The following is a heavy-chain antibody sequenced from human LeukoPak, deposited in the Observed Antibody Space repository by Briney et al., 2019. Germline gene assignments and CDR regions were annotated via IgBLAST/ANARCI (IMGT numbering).Heavy chain of an antibody. CDR1: GFTFSSYA. Sequence: GGSLRLSCAASGFTFSSYAMSWVRQAPGKGLEWVSAISGSGGSTYYADSVKGRFTISRDNSKNTLYLKMNSLRAEDTAVYYCAKGCGSYLCLLDYWGQGTLVTVSS. D-gene: IGHD1-26*01. CDR3: AKGCGSYLCLLDY. V-gene: IGHV3-23*01. J-gene: IGHJ4*02. CDR2: ISGSGGST.